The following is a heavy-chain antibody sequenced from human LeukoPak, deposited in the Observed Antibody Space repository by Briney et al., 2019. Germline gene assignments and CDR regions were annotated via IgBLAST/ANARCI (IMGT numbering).Heavy chain of an antibody. CDR1: GFTFSSYS. Sequence: GGSLRLSCAASGFTFSSYSMNWVRQAPGKGLEWVSYISSSSSTIYYADSVKGRFTISRDNAKNSLYLQMNSLRAEDTAVYYCARDLSGGNWNYGIDYWGQGTLVTVSS. V-gene: IGHV3-48*01. J-gene: IGHJ4*02. CDR3: ARDLSGGNWNYGIDY. D-gene: IGHD1-7*01. CDR2: ISSSSSTI.